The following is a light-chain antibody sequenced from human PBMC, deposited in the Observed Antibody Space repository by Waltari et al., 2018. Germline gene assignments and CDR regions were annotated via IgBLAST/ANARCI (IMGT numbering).Light chain of an antibody. V-gene: IGKV3D-15*01. CDR3: QQYKNWPPLT. J-gene: IGKJ4*01. Sequence: ETVMTQSPATLSVSPGERVTLSCRASHTISDNLAWYQHRPGQAPRLLIYGASTRATRIPARFSGAGSGTDFTLTISSLQSEDFAVYYCQQYKNWPPLTFGGGTRVEIK. CDR2: GAS. CDR1: HTISDN.